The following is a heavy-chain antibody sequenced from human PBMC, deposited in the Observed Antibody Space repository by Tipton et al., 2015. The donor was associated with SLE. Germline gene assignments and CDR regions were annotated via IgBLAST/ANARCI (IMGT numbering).Heavy chain of an antibody. V-gene: IGHV4-39*07. CDR3: ARESLSRLDY. Sequence: GLVKPSETLSLICSVSGGSITRTSYYWGWIRQPPGKGLEWIETMSYSGTTNYNPSLKSRVTMSLDASKNQFSLKLTSVTATDTAVYYCARESLSRLDYWGQGMLVTVSS. J-gene: IGHJ4*02. D-gene: IGHD5/OR15-5a*01. CDR1: GGSITRTSYY. CDR2: MSYSGTT.